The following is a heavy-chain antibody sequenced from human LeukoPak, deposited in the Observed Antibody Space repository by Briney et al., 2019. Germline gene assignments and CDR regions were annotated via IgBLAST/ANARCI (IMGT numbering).Heavy chain of an antibody. V-gene: IGHV3-23*01. CDR2: ISGSGGST. Sequence: GGSLRLSCAASGFTFSSYAMSWVRQAPGKGLEWVSAISGSGGSTYYADSVKGRFTIPRDNSKNTMYLQMNSLRAEDTAVYYSVKFEGLGELLSPLDYWGQGTLVTVSS. J-gene: IGHJ4*02. CDR3: VKFEGLGELLSPLDY. D-gene: IGHD3-10*01. CDR1: GFTFSSYA.